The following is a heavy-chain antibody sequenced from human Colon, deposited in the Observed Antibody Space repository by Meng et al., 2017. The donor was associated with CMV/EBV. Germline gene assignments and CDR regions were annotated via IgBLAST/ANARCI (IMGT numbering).Heavy chain of an antibody. D-gene: IGHD3-10*02. V-gene: IGHV3-23*01. Sequence: GESLKISCATSGFTFRTYAMEWVRQAPGKGLEWVSSISGSGTATYYSSSVKGRFTISRDSSKNTLSLEMTGLRAEDTAVYYCAKSLFGMGQVVYFDSWGQGTLVTVSS. CDR3: AKSLFGMGQVVYFDS. J-gene: IGHJ4*02. CDR1: GFTFRTYA. CDR2: ISGSGTAT.